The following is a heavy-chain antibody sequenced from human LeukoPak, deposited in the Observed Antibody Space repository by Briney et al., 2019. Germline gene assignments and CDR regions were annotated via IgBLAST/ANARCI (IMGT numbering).Heavy chain of an antibody. CDR1: GFTFSDYG. CDR3: AKSRNFYYYFMGV. J-gene: IGHJ6*03. V-gene: IGHV3-23*01. CDR2: ISGGDYT. Sequence: PGGTLRLSCVASGFTFSDYGMIWVRQAPGKGLEWVSGISGGDYTEHADSVKGRFTISRDNSKNTLYLQMNTLRVEDTALYYCAKSRNFYYYFMGVSGRGTKVTISS.